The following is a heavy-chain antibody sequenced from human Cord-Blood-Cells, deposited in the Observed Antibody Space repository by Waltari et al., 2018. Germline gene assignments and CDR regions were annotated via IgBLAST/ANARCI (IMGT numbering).Heavy chain of an antibody. CDR1: GFTFSSYA. Sequence: EVQLLESGGGLVQPGGSLRLSCAASGFTFSSYAMTWVRQAPGQGLEWVSAISGSGGSTYYADSVKGRFTISRDNSKNTLYLQMNSLRAEDTAVYYCAKDGRIAARSGDYYYYMDVWGKGTTVTVSS. J-gene: IGHJ6*03. V-gene: IGHV3-23*01. CDR3: AKDGRIAARSGDYYYYMDV. D-gene: IGHD6-6*01. CDR2: ISGSGGST.